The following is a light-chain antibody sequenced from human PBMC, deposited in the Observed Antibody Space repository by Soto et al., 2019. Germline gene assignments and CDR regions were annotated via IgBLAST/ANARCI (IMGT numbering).Light chain of an antibody. J-gene: IGLJ1*01. CDR3: CSYAGSGTYV. Sequence: QSALTQPASVSGSPGQSITISCTATSSDVGGYDYVSWYQQHPGKAPKLMIYDVTNRPSGVSNRFSGSKSGNTASLTISGLQAEDEADYYCCSYAGSGTYVFGSGTKVTVL. V-gene: IGLV2-14*01. CDR1: SSDVGGYDY. CDR2: DVT.